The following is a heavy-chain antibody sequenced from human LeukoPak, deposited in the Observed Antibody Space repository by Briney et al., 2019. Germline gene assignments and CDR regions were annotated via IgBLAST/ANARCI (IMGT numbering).Heavy chain of an antibody. CDR3: ARDPTRAGYYDSSGFDY. D-gene: IGHD3-22*01. J-gene: IGHJ4*02. CDR1: GYTFTGYY. CDR2: INPNSGGT. Sequence: ASVKVSCKASGYTFTGYYMHWVRQAPGQGLEWMGWINPNSGGTNYAQKFQGRVTMTRDTSTSTAYMELSRLRSDDAAVYYCARDPTRAGYYDSSGFDYWGQGTLVTVSS. V-gene: IGHV1-2*02.